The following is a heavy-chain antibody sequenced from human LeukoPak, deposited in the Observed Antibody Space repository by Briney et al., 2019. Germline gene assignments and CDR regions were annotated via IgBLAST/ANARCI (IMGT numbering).Heavy chain of an antibody. D-gene: IGHD2-2*01. CDR2: IIPIFGTA. CDR1: GGTFSSYA. Sequence: ASVKVSCKASGGTFSSYAISWVRQAPGQGPEWMGGIIPIFGTANYAQKFQGRVTITADESTSTAYMELSSLRSEDTAVYYCASFYEGYCSSTSCHGNDYWGQGTLVTVSS. J-gene: IGHJ4*02. CDR3: ASFYEGYCSSTSCHGNDY. V-gene: IGHV1-69*01.